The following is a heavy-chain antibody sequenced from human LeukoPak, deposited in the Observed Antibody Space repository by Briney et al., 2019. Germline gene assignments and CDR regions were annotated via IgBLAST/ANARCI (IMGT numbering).Heavy chain of an antibody. J-gene: IGHJ4*02. V-gene: IGHV1-69*05. CDR3: ARRFKGSAAAALDY. CDR1: GGTFSSYA. CDR2: IIPIFGTA. Sequence: SVKVSCKASGGTFSSYAISWVRQAPGQGLEWMGGIIPIFGTANYAQKLQGRVTMTRDTSTSTVYMELSSLRSEDTAVYYCARRFKGSAAAALDYWGQGTLVTVSS. D-gene: IGHD6-13*01.